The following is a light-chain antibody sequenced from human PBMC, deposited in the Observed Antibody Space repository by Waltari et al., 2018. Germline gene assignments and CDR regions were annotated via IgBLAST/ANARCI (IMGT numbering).Light chain of an antibody. CDR3: QVWDRTGDHVI. V-gene: IGLV3-21*03. CDR1: NIGRKT. CDR2: EDK. Sequence: YVLTQPPSVSVTPGRTARIPCGGNNIGRKTGHWYQQKPGQAPVLVVYEDKERPSGIPERFSASNSGNTATLTISGVAAGDEADYYCQVWDRTGDHVIFGGGTKLTVL. J-gene: IGLJ2*01.